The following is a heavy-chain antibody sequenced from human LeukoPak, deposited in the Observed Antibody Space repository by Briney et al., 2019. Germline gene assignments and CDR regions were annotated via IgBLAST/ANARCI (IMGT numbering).Heavy chain of an antibody. D-gene: IGHD5-12*01. Sequence: SETLSLACTVPGGSISSYYWSWIRQPPGKGLEWIGYIYYSGSTNYNPSLKSRVTISVDTSKNQFSLKLSSVTAADTAMYYCARVSGYDWESFYDYWGQGSLVTVSS. CDR1: GGSISSYY. CDR2: IYYSGST. J-gene: IGHJ4*02. V-gene: IGHV4-59*01. CDR3: ARVSGYDWESFYDY.